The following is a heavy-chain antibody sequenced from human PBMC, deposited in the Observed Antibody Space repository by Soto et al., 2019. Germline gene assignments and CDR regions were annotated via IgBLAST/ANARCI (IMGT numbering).Heavy chain of an antibody. Sequence: EVQLVESGGGLVQPGESLRLSCAASGFIVSSNYMSWVRQAPGKGLEWVSVIYSGGSTYYADSVKGRFTISRHNSKNTLYFQMNSLRAEDTAVYYCARCVGSSWLIDYWGQGTLVTVSS. J-gene: IGHJ4*02. V-gene: IGHV3-53*04. CDR2: IYSGGST. CDR3: ARCVGSSWLIDY. CDR1: GFIVSSNY. D-gene: IGHD6-13*01.